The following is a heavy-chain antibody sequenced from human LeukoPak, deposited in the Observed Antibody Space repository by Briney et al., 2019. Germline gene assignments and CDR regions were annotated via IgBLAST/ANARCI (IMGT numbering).Heavy chain of an antibody. D-gene: IGHD4-17*01. CDR2: ISYDGSNK. V-gene: IGHV3-30-3*01. J-gene: IGHJ6*02. CDR3: AREPTVTTSWNYYYGMDV. CDR1: GFTFSSYW. Sequence: GGSLRLSCAASGFTFSSYWMSWVRQAPGKGLEWVAVISYDGSNKYYADSVKGRFTISRDNSKNTLYLQMNSLRAEDTAVYYCAREPTVTTSWNYYYGMDVWGQGTTVTVSS.